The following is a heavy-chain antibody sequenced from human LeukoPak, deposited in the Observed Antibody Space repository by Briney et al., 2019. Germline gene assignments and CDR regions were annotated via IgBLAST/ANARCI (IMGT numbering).Heavy chain of an antibody. CDR3: ARQTTTPWGYAGYFDY. D-gene: IGHD1-1*01. CDR1: GDSINSRSYY. CDR2: IYHSEST. J-gene: IGHJ4*02. Sequence: PSETLSLTCAVSGDSINSRSYYWAWIRQPPGKGLEWIGSIYHSESTYYNPSLKSRVTISVDTSKNQFSLKLSSVTAADTAVYYCARQTTTPWGYAGYFDYWGQGTLVTVSS. V-gene: IGHV4-39*07.